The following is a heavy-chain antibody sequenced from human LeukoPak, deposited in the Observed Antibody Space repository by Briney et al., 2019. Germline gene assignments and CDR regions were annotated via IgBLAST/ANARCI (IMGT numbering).Heavy chain of an antibody. V-gene: IGHV4-39*07. Sequence: SETLSLTCTVSGGSISSSSYYWGWIRQPPGKGLEWIGSIYYSGSTYYNPSLKSRVTISVDTSKNQFSLKLSSVTAADTAAYYCARVVTRGLILGWFDPWGLGTLVTVSS. CDR1: GGSISSSSYY. J-gene: IGHJ5*02. CDR2: IYYSGST. CDR3: ARVVTRGLILGWFDP. D-gene: IGHD3-16*01.